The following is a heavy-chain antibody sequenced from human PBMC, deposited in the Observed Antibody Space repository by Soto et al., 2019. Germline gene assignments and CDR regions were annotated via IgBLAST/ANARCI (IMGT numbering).Heavy chain of an antibody. CDR2: IYYSGST. Sequence: SETLSLTCTVSGGSISSSSYYWGWIRQPPGKGLEWIGSIYYSGSTYYNPSLKSRVTISVDTSKNQFSLKLSSVTAADTAVYYCARLPAQTAMAPFGYWGQGTFVTVSS. J-gene: IGHJ4*02. D-gene: IGHD5-18*01. CDR3: ARLPAQTAMAPFGY. CDR1: GGSISSSSYY. V-gene: IGHV4-39*01.